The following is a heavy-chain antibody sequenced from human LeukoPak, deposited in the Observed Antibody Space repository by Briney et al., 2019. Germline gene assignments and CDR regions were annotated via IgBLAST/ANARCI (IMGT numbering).Heavy chain of an antibody. CDR1: GFTFSSYA. V-gene: IGHV3-23*01. D-gene: IGHD3-9*01. CDR3: AAMYYDILTGYYPGNAFDI. CDR2: ISGSGGST. J-gene: IGHJ3*02. Sequence: PGGSLRLSCAASGFTFSSYAMSWVRQAPGKGLEWVSAISGSGGSTYYADSVKGRFTISRDNSKNTLYLQMNSLRAEDTAVYYCAAMYYDILTGYYPGNAFDIWGQGTMVTVSS.